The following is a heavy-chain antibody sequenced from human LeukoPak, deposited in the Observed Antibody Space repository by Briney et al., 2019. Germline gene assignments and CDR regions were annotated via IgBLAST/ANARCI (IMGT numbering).Heavy chain of an antibody. V-gene: IGHV3-30*04. D-gene: IGHD6-13*01. Sequence: QSGGSLRLSCAASGSTFSSYAMHWVRQAPGKGLEWVAVISYDGSNKYYADSVKGRFTISRDNSKNTLYLQMNSLRAEDTAVYYCARDAKAAADYYYYYMDVWGKGTTVTVSS. CDR1: GSTFSSYA. J-gene: IGHJ6*03. CDR3: ARDAKAAADYYYYYMDV. CDR2: ISYDGSNK.